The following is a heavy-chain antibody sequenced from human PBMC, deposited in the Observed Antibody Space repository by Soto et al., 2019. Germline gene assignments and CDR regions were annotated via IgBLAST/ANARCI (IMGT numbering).Heavy chain of an antibody. CDR1: GFTFSNFG. CDR3: TKGSEVARQELDS. D-gene: IGHD3-3*01. Sequence: QVQLVESGGGVVQPGRSLRLSCAASGFTFSNFGLHWGRQAPGKGLEWVAAISADGSDKYFSDSVKGRFTISRDNSKNTLFQQMNSLRVEYTAVYYCTKGSEVARQELDSRCQGTLVTVSS. V-gene: IGHV3-30*18. CDR2: ISADGSDK. J-gene: IGHJ4*02.